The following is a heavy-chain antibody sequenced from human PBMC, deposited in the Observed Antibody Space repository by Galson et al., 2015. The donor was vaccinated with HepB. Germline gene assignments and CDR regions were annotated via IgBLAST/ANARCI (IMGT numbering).Heavy chain of an antibody. J-gene: IGHJ5*02. CDR2: MSSSSSYI. D-gene: IGHD3-10*01. CDR1: GSTFSSYS. CDR3: ARGRGLMVRGVNWFDP. V-gene: IGHV3-21*01. Sequence: PLRLACAASGSTFSSYSMNWVRQAPGKGLEWVSSMSSSSSYIYYADSVKGRFTISRDNAKNSLYLQMNSLRAEDTAVYYCARGRGLMVRGVNWFDPWGQGTLVTVSS.